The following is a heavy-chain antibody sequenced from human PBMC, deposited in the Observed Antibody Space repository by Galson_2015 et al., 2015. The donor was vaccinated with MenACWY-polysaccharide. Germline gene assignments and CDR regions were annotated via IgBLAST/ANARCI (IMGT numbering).Heavy chain of an antibody. Sequence: SLRLSCAASGFTFSSYRMSWVRQAPGKGLEWVSYISSSSSTIYYADSVKGRFTISRDNAKNSLFLQMNSLRAEDTAVYYCARLHCSSTSCYPTDYYYYGMDVWGQGTTVTVSS. D-gene: IGHD2-2*01. CDR2: ISSSSSTI. CDR1: GFTFSSYR. V-gene: IGHV3-48*01. CDR3: ARLHCSSTSCYPTDYYYYGMDV. J-gene: IGHJ6*02.